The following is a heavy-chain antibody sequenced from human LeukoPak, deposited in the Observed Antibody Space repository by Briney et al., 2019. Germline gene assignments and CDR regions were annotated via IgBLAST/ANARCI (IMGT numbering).Heavy chain of an antibody. CDR1: GFTFSNYA. CDR2: VPGSGPNT. V-gene: IGHV3-23*01. D-gene: IGHD6-19*01. CDR3: AKDLRSGWYDYYFYYIDV. J-gene: IGHJ6*03. Sequence: GESLKISCAASGFTFSNYAMSWIRQTPGKRLEWVSTVPGSGPNTYYADSVKGRFTISRDNSQNTLYLQMYRLRAEDTAVYYCAKDLRSGWYDYYFYYIDVWGKGTTVTVSS.